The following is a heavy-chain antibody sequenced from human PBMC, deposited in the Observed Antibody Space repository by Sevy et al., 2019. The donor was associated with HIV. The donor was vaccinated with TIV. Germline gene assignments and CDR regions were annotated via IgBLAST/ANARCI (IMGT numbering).Heavy chain of an antibody. CDR1: EFRLSNYA. J-gene: IGHJ4*02. CDR3: AKDLYYDNSLFDY. D-gene: IGHD3-22*01. CDR2: ISGSGGSS. Sequence: GGSLRLSCVASEFRLSNYAMNWVRQAPGKGLEWVSGISGSGGSSYYADSAKGRFTISRDNSKNTLYLQMNSLRAEDTAMYYCAKDLYYDNSLFDYWGQGILVTVSS. V-gene: IGHV3-23*01.